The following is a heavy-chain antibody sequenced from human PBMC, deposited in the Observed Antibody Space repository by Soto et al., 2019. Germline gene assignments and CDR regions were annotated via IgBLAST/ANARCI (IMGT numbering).Heavy chain of an antibody. CDR2: IYPGDSDT. Sequence: GESLKISCKGSGYSFTSYWIGWARQMPGKGLEWMGIIYPGDSDTRYSPSFQGQVTISADKSISTAYLQWSSLKASDTAMYYCARLDYVWGSYRYVEYWGQGTLVTVSS. CDR3: ARLDYVWGSYRYVEY. J-gene: IGHJ4*02. V-gene: IGHV5-51*01. D-gene: IGHD3-16*02. CDR1: GYSFTSYW.